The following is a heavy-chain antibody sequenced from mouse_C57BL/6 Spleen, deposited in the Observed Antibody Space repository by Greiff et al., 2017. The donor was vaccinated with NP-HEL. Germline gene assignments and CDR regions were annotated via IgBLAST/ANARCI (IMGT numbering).Heavy chain of an antibody. D-gene: IGHD2-5*01. CDR1: GFTFSSYA. J-gene: IGHJ4*01. CDR2: ISDGGSYT. V-gene: IGHV5-4*01. CDR3: ARTYYSNYVYYAMDY. Sequence: DVQLQESGGGLVKPGGSLKLSCAASGFTFSSYAMSWVRQTPEKRLEWVATISDGGSYTYYPDNVKGRFTISRDNAKNNLYLQMSHLKSEDTAMYYCARTYYSNYVYYAMDYWGQGTSVTVSS.